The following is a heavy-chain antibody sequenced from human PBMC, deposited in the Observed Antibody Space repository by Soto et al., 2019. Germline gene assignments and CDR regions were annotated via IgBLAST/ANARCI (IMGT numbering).Heavy chain of an antibody. J-gene: IGHJ4*02. CDR2: IYPGDSDT. Sequence: RESLKISCKGSGYNFANYLIAWVRQMPGKGLEWMGIIYPGDSDTSYSPSFQGQVTISADKSISTAYLQWNSLKASDTAMYYRARRVSGCDSWGQGTLVTVSS. CDR3: ARRVSGCDS. CDR1: GYNFANYL. D-gene: IGHD6-19*01. V-gene: IGHV5-51*01.